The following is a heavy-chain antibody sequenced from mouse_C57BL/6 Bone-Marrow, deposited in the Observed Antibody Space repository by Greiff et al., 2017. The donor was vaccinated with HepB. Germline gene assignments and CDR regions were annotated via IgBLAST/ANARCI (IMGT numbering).Heavy chain of an antibody. CDR2: IDPSDSYT. D-gene: IGHD1-1*01. CDR1: GYTFTSYW. CDR3: ARRRYYGIAY. Sequence: VQLQQSGAELVMPGASVKLSCKASGYTFTSYWMHWVKQRPGQGLEWIGEIDPSDSYTNYNQKFKGKSTLTVDKSSSTAYMQLSSLTSEDSAVYYCARRRYYGIAYWGQGTLVTVSA. J-gene: IGHJ3*01. V-gene: IGHV1-69*01.